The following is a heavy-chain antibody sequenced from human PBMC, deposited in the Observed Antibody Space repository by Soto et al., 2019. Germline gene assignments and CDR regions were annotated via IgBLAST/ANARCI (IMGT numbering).Heavy chain of an antibody. CDR1: GCTFSSYA. D-gene: IGHD3-10*01. CDR3: AKDYGSGSWSDWFDP. V-gene: IGHV1-69*13. CDR2: IIPIFGTA. Sequence: AAVKVSCKASGCTFSSYAISWVRQAPGQGLEWMGGIIPIFGTANYAQKFQGRVTITADESTSTAYMELSSLRSEDTAVYYCAKDYGSGSWSDWFDPWGQGTLVTVS. J-gene: IGHJ5*02.